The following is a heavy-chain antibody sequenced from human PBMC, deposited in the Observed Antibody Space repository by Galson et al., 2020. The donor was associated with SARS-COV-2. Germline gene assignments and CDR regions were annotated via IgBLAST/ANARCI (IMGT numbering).Heavy chain of an antibody. V-gene: IGHV3-33*01. CDR3: ARHGKNYGIVVVYYNVAYYSYCGMDV. J-gene: IGHJ6*02. Sequence: GGSLSLSCAASGFTFSSYGMHWVRQAPGKGLEGGAVIWYDGSNKYYEDSVKGRFTISRDTSKNPLYLQMTSLRAEDTAVYYCARHGKNYGIVVVYYNVAYYSYCGMDVWGQGTTVTVSS. D-gene: IGHD3-9*01. CDR2: IWYDGSNK. CDR1: GFTFSSYG.